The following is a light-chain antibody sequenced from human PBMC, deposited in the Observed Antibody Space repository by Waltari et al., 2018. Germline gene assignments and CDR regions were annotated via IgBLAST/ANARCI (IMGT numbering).Light chain of an antibody. J-gene: IGKJ5*01. V-gene: IGKV3-11*01. Sequence: EIVLTQSPATLSLSPGERATLSCRASQSVSSYLAWHQQKPGQAPRPLIYDASNRATGIPARFSGSGSGTDFTLTIRSLEPEDFAVYYCQQRSNWPRVTCGQGTRLEIK. CDR2: DAS. CDR1: QSVSSY. CDR3: QQRSNWPRVT.